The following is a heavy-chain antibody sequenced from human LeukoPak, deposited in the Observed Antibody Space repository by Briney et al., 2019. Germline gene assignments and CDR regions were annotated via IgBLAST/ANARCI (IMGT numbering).Heavy chain of an antibody. CDR1: GYTFTSYY. V-gene: IGHV1-8*01. CDR3: AREGTGDQDYYYYGMDV. D-gene: IGHD7-27*01. Sequence: ASVKVSFKASGYTFTSYYINWVRQATGQGLEWMGWMNPNSGNTGYAQKFQGRVTMTRNTSISTAYMELSSLRSEDTAVYYCAREGTGDQDYYYYGMDVWGQGTTVTVSS. CDR2: MNPNSGNT. J-gene: IGHJ6*02.